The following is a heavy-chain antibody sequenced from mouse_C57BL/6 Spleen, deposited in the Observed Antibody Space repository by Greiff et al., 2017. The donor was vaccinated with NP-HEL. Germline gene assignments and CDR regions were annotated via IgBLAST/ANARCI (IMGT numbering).Heavy chain of an antibody. D-gene: IGHD3-2*02. J-gene: IGHJ4*01. V-gene: IGHV5-6*01. CDR3: ARQLRLAHYYAMDY. CDR1: GFTFSSYG. Sequence: VQLKESGGDLVKPGGSLKLSCAASGFTFSSYGMSWVRQTPDKRLEWVATISSGGSYTYYPDSVKGRFTISRDNAKNTLYLQMSSLKSEDTAMYYCARQLRLAHYYAMDYWGQGTSVTVSS. CDR2: ISSGGSYT.